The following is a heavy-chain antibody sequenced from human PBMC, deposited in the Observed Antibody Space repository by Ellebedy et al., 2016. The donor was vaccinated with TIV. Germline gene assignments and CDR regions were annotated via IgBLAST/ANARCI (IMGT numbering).Heavy chain of an antibody. CDR2: ISAYNGNT. V-gene: IGHV1-18*01. J-gene: IGHJ4*02. CDR1: GYTFKSYG. CDR3: VRSWYSGSFYFDY. D-gene: IGHD1-26*01. Sequence: AASVKVSCKASGYTFKSYGITWVRQAPGQGLEWVGWISAYNGNTEYAQKPHGRVTMTTDISTSTAYMDLTSLTSDDTAVYYCVRSWYSGSFYFDYWGQGTLVTVSS.